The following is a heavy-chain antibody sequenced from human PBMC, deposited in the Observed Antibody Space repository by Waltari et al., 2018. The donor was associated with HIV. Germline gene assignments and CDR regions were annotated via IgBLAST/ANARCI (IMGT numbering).Heavy chain of an antibody. J-gene: IGHJ4*02. V-gene: IGHV1-69*12. D-gene: IGHD3-16*01. CDR1: GGTFSSYA. Sequence: QVQLVQSGAEVKKPGSSVKVSCKASGGTFSSYAISWVRQAPGQGLEWMGGSIPILGTANYAQKFQGRVTITADESTSTAYMELSSLRSEDTAVYYCARVITFGGADLDYWGQGTLVTVSS. CDR2: SIPILGTA. CDR3: ARVITFGGADLDY.